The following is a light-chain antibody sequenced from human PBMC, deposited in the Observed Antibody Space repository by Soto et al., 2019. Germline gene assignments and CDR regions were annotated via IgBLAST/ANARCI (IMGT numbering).Light chain of an antibody. V-gene: IGLV2-8*01. J-gene: IGLJ1*01. CDR1: SNDVGHSSF. CDR2: EVS. CDR3: NAQADNGKHV. Sequence: QSALTQPPSASGSPGQSVTISCTGSSNDVGHSSFISWYQQHPGKGPKLIIYEVSKRPSGVPDLFSGSKSGNTASLSVSGLHYEDEAYYFCNAQADNGKHVFGTGTKLTVL.